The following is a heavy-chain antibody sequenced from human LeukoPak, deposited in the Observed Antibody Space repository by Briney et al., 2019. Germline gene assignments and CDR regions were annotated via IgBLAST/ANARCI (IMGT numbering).Heavy chain of an antibody. CDR2: IRSKAYGGTT. D-gene: IGHD3-9*01. J-gene: IGHJ4*02. CDR3: TRASGGYFDWPLVY. Sequence: GGSLRLSCTASGFTFGDYAMSWVRQAPGKGLEWVGFIRSKAYGGTTEYAASVKGRFTISRDDSKSIAYLQMNSLKTEDTAVYHCTRASGGYFDWPLVYWGQGTLVTVSS. V-gene: IGHV3-49*04. CDR1: GFTFGDYA.